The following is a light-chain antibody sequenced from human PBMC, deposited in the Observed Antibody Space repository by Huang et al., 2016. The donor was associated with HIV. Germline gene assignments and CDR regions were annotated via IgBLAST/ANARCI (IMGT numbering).Light chain of an antibody. CDR2: GAS. CDR1: PSVAKH. Sequence: EIVMTQSPATLSVSTGERATLSCRASPSVAKHFPWYQPKPGQAPRLLIYGASTRATGIPARFSGSGSGTEFTLTISSLQSEDFAVYYCHHYSNWPPTWTFGQGTKVEIK. J-gene: IGKJ1*01. CDR3: HHYSNWPPTWT. V-gene: IGKV3-15*01.